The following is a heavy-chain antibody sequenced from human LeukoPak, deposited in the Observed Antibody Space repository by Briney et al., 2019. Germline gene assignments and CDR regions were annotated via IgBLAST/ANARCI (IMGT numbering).Heavy chain of an antibody. CDR2: IIPNSGDT. CDR3: AKNPYEYYFDY. J-gene: IGHJ4*02. CDR1: GGTFSSYA. Sequence: ASVKVSCKASGGTFSSYAISWMRQAPGQGLEWMGGIIPNSGDTNYAQKFQGRVTTTRDTSIRTAYLELSGLKSDDTAVYYCAKNPYEYYFDYWGQGTLVTVSS. D-gene: IGHD5-12*01. V-gene: IGHV1-2*02.